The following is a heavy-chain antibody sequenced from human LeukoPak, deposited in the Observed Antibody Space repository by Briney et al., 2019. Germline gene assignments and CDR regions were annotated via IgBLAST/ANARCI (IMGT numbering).Heavy chain of an antibody. J-gene: IGHJ4*02. CDR2: ISSSGSTI. Sequence: PGGSLRLSCAASGFTFSDYYMSWIRQAPGKGLEWVSYISSSGSTIYYADSVKGRFTISRDNAKNSLYLQMNSLRAEDTAVYYCARRGYDFWSGYTRDYYFDYWGQGTLVTVSS. CDR3: ARRGYDFWSGYTRDYYFDY. D-gene: IGHD3-3*01. V-gene: IGHV3-11*04. CDR1: GFTFSDYY.